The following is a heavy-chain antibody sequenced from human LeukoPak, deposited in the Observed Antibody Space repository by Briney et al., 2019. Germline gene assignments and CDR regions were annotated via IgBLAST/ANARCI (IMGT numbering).Heavy chain of an antibody. Sequence: PSQTLSLTCAVSGGSISSGGYSWSWIRQPPGKGLEWIGYIYHSGSTYYNPSLKSRVTISVDRSKNQFSLKLNSVTAADTAVYYCARGGLAVDYWGQGTLVTVSS. D-gene: IGHD5/OR15-5a*01. V-gene: IGHV4-30-2*01. J-gene: IGHJ4*02. CDR2: IYHSGST. CDR1: GGSISSGGYS. CDR3: ARGGLAVDY.